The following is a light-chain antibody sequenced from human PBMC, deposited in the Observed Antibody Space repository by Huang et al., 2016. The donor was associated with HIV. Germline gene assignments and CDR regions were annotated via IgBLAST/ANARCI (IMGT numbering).Light chain of an antibody. Sequence: EIVLTQSPGTLSLSPGERATLSCRASQSVDSSYLAWYQQKPGQAPRLLIYGASTRATGIPDRFSGSGSVTDFTLTISRLEPEDFAVYYCQQYGSSPQTFGQGTKVEIK. V-gene: IGKV3-20*01. CDR1: QSVDSSY. CDR2: GAS. J-gene: IGKJ1*01. CDR3: QQYGSSPQT.